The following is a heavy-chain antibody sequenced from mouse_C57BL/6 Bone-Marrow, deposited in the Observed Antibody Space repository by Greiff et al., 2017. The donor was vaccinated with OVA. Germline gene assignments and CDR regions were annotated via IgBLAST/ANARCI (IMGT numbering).Heavy chain of an antibody. Sequence: QVQLQQSGAELVKPGASVKLSCKASGYTFTEYTIHWVKQRSGQGLEWIGWFYPGSGSIKYNEKFKDKATLTADKSSSTVYMELSRLTSEDSAVYCCARREGGTYYSNYNAMDYWGQGTSVTVAS. J-gene: IGHJ4*01. V-gene: IGHV1-62-2*01. D-gene: IGHD2-5*01. CDR2: FYPGSGSI. CDR1: GYTFTEYT. CDR3: ARREGGTYYSNYNAMDY.